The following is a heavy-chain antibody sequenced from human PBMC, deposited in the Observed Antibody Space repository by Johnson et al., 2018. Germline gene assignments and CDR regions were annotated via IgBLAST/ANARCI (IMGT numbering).Heavy chain of an antibody. CDR3: AKSGKKTYCSGGSCPRTYYYYYYMDV. D-gene: IGHD2-15*01. J-gene: IGHJ6*03. CDR1: GFTVSSNY. CDR2: IKSKTDGGTT. Sequence: VQLVESGGVVVQPGRSLRLSCAASGFTVSSNYMSWVRQAPGKGLEWVGRIKSKTDGGTTDYAAPVKGRFTITRDDSKNTLYRQMNSLKTEDTAVYYCAKSGKKTYCSGGSCPRTYYYYYYMDVWGKGTTVTVSS. V-gene: IGHV3-15*01.